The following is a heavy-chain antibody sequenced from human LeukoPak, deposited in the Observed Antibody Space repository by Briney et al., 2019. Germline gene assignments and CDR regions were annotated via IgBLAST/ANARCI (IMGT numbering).Heavy chain of an antibody. V-gene: IGHV4-38-2*02. D-gene: IGHD1-26*01. CDR3: ARGVGPTTAQSTFDY. CDR1: GYSVSSGYF. CDR2: FYHSGST. Sequence: GSLCLSCTVSGYSVSSGYFCGLSRAPAGELLWVFVTFYHSGSTYYNPSLKSRVTTSLATSKTQFSLKLSSVTAADTAVYYCARGVGPTTAQSTFDYWGQGALVTVSS. J-gene: IGHJ4*02.